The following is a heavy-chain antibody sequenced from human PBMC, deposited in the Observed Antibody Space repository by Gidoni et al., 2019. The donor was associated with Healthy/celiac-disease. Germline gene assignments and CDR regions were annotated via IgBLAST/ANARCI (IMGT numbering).Heavy chain of an antibody. CDR1: GFTFSSYS. V-gene: IGHV3-21*01. D-gene: IGHD3-10*01. Sequence: ELQLVESGGGLVKPGGSLRLSCAASGFTFSSYSMNWVRQTPGKGLEWVSSISSSSSYIYYADSVKGRFTISRDNAKNSLYLQMNSLRAEDTAVYYCARDFHYYGSGSYYMELGYYYYGMDVWGQGTTVTVSS. CDR3: ARDFHYYGSGSYYMELGYYYYGMDV. CDR2: ISSSSSYI. J-gene: IGHJ6*02.